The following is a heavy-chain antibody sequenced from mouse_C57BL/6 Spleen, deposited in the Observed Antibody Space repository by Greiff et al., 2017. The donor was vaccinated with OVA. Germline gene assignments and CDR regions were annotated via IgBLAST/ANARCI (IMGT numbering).Heavy chain of an antibody. CDR2: IYPGDGDT. J-gene: IGHJ2*01. V-gene: IGHV1-82*01. CDR3: ARRDYYGSNPFDY. CDR1: GYAFSSSW. Sequence: VQLQQSGPELVKPGASVKISCKASGYAFSSSWMNWVKQRPGKGLEWIGRIYPGDGDTNYNGKFKGKATLTADKSSSTAYMQLSSLTSEDSAVYFCARRDYYGSNPFDYWGQGTTLTVSS. D-gene: IGHD1-1*01.